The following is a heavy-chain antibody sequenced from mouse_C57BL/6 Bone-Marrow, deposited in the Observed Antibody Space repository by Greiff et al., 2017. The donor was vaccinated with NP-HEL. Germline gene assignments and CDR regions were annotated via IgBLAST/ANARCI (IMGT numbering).Heavy chain of an antibody. J-gene: IGHJ4*01. D-gene: IGHD2-4*01. V-gene: IGHV1-78*01. CDR1: GYTFTDHT. CDR2: IYPRDGST. CDR3: ARSEEIYYDYLYAMDY. Sequence: QVQLKESDAELVKPGASVKISCKVSGYTFTDHTIHWMKQRPEQGLEWIGYIYPRDGSTKYNEKFKGKATLPADKSSSTGYMQLNSLTSEDSAVYFWARSEEIYYDYLYAMDYWGQGTSVTVSS.